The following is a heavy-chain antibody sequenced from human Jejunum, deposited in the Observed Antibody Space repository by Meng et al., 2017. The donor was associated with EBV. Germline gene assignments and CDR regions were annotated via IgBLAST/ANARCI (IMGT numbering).Heavy chain of an antibody. Sequence: QVHRVQSGAEVKKPGASVKVSCKASGYTLTNYALHWGRQAPGQGLEWMGYISAGSGDTKNSQKFQGRVTFTRDTSASTVYMELSSLRSEDTAMYYCARGSSWNRGDYWGQGTLVTVSS. CDR3: ARGSSWNRGDY. CDR1: GYTLTNYA. J-gene: IGHJ4*02. D-gene: IGHD6-13*01. V-gene: IGHV1-3*01. CDR2: ISAGSGDT.